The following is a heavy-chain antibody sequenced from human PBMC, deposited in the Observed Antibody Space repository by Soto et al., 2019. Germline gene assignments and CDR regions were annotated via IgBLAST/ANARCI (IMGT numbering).Heavy chain of an antibody. CDR3: ARGPVGLTAPTFAGMDV. CDR2: IYPGDSDT. CDR1: GYSFSNYW. J-gene: IGHJ6*02. D-gene: IGHD3-16*01. V-gene: IGHV5-51*01. Sequence: PVESRKISCEGSGYSFSNYWVGWVRQVPGTGLEWVGIIYPGDSDTIYNPSFQGHVIISADKSISTAYLQWSSLKASDTAIYYCARGPVGLTAPTFAGMDVWGQGTTVTVSS.